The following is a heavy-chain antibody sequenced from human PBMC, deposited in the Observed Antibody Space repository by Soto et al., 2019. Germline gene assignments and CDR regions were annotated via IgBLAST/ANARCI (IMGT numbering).Heavy chain of an antibody. J-gene: IGHJ6*02. CDR2: IGSRTSDI. D-gene: IGHD3-22*01. Sequence: PGGSLRLSCAASGFTLSPHTMDWVRQAPGKWLEWVSFIGSRTSDIYYADSVKGRFTIARDNAKNSLYLQMNSLRAEDTAVYYCETDSSGYAINYYYGMDVWGQGTTVTVSS. CDR3: ETDSSGYAINYYYGMDV. CDR1: GFTLSPHT. V-gene: IGHV3-21*01.